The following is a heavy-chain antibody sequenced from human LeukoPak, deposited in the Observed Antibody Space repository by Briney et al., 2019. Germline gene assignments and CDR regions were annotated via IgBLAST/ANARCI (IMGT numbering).Heavy chain of an antibody. V-gene: IGHV4-34*01. D-gene: IGHD3-3*01. CDR3: ARGSQTIFGVVINLSYFDY. CDR1: GGSFSGYY. J-gene: IGHJ4*02. Sequence: SETLSLTCAVYGGSFSGYYWSWIRQPPGKGLEWIGEINHSGSTNYNPSLKSRVTISVDTSKNQFSLKLSSVTAADTAVFYCARGSQTIFGVVINLSYFDYWGQGTLVTVSS. CDR2: INHSGST.